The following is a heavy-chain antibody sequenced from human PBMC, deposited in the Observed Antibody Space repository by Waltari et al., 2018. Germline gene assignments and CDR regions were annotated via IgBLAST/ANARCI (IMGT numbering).Heavy chain of an antibody. CDR1: GFTFSSYW. Sequence: EVQLVESGGGLVQPGGSLRLSCAASGFTFSSYWMSWVRQAPGKGLEWVANIKQDGSEKYYVDSVKGRFTISRDNAKNSLYLQMNSLRAEDTAVYYCARDQRVGCSGGSCYSAHYYGMDVWGQGTTVTVSS. CDR2: IKQDGSEK. D-gene: IGHD2-15*01. J-gene: IGHJ6*02. CDR3: ARDQRVGCSGGSCYSAHYYGMDV. V-gene: IGHV3-7*01.